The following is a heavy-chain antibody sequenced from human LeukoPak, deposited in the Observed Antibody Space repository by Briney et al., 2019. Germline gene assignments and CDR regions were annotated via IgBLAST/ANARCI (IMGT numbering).Heavy chain of an antibody. D-gene: IGHD3-3*01. CDR2: IIPISGTA. CDR1: GGTFSSYA. V-gene: IGHV1-69*13. CDR3: ALGLRFLEWLLPFDY. J-gene: IGHJ4*02. Sequence: ASVKVSCKASGGTFSSYAISWVRQAPGQGLEWMGGIIPISGTANYAQRFQGRVTITADESTSTAYMELSSLRSEDTAVYYCALGLRFLEWLLPFDYWGQGTLVTVSS.